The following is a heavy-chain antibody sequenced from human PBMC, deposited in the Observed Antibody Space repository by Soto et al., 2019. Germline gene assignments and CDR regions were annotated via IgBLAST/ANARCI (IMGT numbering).Heavy chain of an antibody. CDR2: ISGSGGST. CDR1: GFTFSSYA. V-gene: IGHV3-23*01. Sequence: EVQLLESGGGLVQPGGSLRLSCAASGFTFSSYAMSWVRQAPGKGLEWVSAISGSGGSTYYADSVKGRFTISRDNSKNTLYLQMNSLRAEDTSVSYCARRSSGWYFDYWGQGTLVTVSS. CDR3: ARRSSGWYFDY. D-gene: IGHD6-19*01. J-gene: IGHJ4*02.